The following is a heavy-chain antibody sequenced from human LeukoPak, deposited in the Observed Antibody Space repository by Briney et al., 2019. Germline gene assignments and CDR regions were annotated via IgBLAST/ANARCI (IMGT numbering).Heavy chain of an antibody. V-gene: IGHV4-59*01. J-gene: IGHJ3*02. CDR1: GGSISSYY. CDR2: IYYSGST. CDR3: ATGRKPSSSWYGGGYGAFDI. D-gene: IGHD6-13*01. Sequence: SETLSLTYTVSGGSISSYYWSWIRQPPGKGLEWIGYIYYSGSTNYNPSLKSRVTISVDTSKNQFSLKLSSVTAADTAVYYCATGRKPSSSWYGGGYGAFDIWGQGTMVTVSS.